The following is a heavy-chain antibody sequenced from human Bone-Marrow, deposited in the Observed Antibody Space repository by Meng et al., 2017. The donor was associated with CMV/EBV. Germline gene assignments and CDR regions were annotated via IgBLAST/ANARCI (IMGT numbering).Heavy chain of an antibody. CDR2: IWYDGNIK. Sequence: ASGFPFRHYCMHWVRQAPCNGLAWVATIWYDGNIKYYADSVKGRFTISRDNSKNTLYLQMNSLRAEDTAVYYCVKRGDGGATSFDSWGQGTLVTVSS. D-gene: IGHD3-16*01. CDR3: VKRGDGGATSFDS. V-gene: IGHV3-33*06. J-gene: IGHJ4*02. CDR1: GFPFRHYC.